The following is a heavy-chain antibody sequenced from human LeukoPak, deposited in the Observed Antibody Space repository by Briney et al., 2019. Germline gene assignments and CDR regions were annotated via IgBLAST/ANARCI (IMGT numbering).Heavy chain of an antibody. CDR1: GGSFSGYY. J-gene: IGHJ6*03. CDR2: INHSGST. V-gene: IGHV4-34*01. Sequence: SETLSLTCAVYGGSFSGYYWSWIRQPPGKGLEWIGEINHSGSTNYNPSLKSRVTISVDTSKNQFSLKLSSVTAADTAVYYCARPARYYYYYMDVWGKGATVTISS. CDR3: ARPARYYYYYMDV.